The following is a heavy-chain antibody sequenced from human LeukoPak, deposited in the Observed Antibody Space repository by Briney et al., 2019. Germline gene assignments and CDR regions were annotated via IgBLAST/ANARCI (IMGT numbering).Heavy chain of an antibody. V-gene: IGHV1-69*05. CDR1: GGTFSSYA. Sequence: SVKVSCKASGGTFSSYAISWVRQAPGQGLEWMGGIIPIFGTANYAQKLQGRVTMTTDTSTSTAYMELRSLRSDDTAVYYCARGPSGSGYYIFGYWGRGTLVTVSS. CDR3: ARGPSGSGYYIFGY. CDR2: IIPIFGTA. J-gene: IGHJ4*02. D-gene: IGHD3-22*01.